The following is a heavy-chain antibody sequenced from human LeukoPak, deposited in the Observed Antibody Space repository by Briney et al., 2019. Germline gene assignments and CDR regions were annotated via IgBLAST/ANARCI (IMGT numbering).Heavy chain of an antibody. D-gene: IGHD5-18*01. J-gene: IGHJ4*02. CDR1: GGSFSGYY. V-gene: IGHV4-34*01. CDR3: ARGVKTWRRGYSSGALYYFDY. Sequence: SETLSLTCAVYGGSFSGYYWSWIRQPPGKGLEWIGEINHSGSTNYNPSLKSRVTISVDTSKNQFSLKLSSVTAADTAVYYCARGVKTWRRGYSSGALYYFDYWGQGTLVTVSS. CDR2: INHSGST.